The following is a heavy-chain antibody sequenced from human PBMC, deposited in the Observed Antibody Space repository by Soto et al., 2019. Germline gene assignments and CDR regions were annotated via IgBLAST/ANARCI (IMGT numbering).Heavy chain of an antibody. CDR2: VHISGHS. CDR3: ARVRQGCSVNNCYFDP. Sequence: SETLSLTCTLSGGSVRAPDWWNWVRQSPDKGLEWIAEVHISGHSNYNPPLRSRVSVSIDSSKNQFYLNLNSVTAADTAIYYCARVRQGCSVNNCYFDPWGQGTQVTVSS. V-gene: IGHV4-4*02. CDR1: GGSVRAPDW. J-gene: IGHJ5*01. D-gene: IGHD1-1*01.